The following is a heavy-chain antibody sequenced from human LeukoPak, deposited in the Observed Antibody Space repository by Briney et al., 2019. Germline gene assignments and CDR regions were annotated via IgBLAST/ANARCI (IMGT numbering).Heavy chain of an antibody. J-gene: IGHJ4*02. CDR3: ASPYYDSSGPFDY. D-gene: IGHD3-22*01. Sequence: GGSLRLSCAASGFIFSDYWMNWVRQAPGKGLEWVANIEQDGSEEYYVDSVKGRFTISRDNAKNSLYLQMNSLRAEDAAVYYCASPYYDSSGPFDYWGQGTLVTVSS. CDR2: IEQDGSEE. CDR1: GFIFSDYW. V-gene: IGHV3-7*02.